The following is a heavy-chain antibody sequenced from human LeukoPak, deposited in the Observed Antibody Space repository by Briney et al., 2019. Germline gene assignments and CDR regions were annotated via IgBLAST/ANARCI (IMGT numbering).Heavy chain of an antibody. D-gene: IGHD6-6*01. CDR1: GFTFSSYA. V-gene: IGHV3-66*01. CDR3: ARGKGEYSSSAGEFDY. Sequence: GGSLRLSCAASGFTFSSYAMSWVRQAPGKGREWVSLIYSGGSTYYADSVKGRFTISRDNSKNTLYLQMNSLRAEDTAVYYCARGKGEYSSSAGEFDYWGQGTLVTVSS. J-gene: IGHJ4*02. CDR2: IYSGGST.